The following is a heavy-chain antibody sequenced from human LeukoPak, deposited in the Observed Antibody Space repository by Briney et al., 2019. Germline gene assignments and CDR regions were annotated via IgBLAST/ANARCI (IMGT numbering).Heavy chain of an antibody. Sequence: PGGSLRLSCAASGFTFSSYGMHWVRQAPGKGLEWVAFIRYDGSNKYYADSVKGRFTISRDNSKNTLYLQMNSLRAEDTAVYYCAKDHGPAAMGPLWTNYYYYYMDVWGKGTTVTISS. D-gene: IGHD2-2*01. J-gene: IGHJ6*03. V-gene: IGHV3-30*02. CDR1: GFTFSSYG. CDR3: AKDHGPAAMGPLWTNYYYYYMDV. CDR2: IRYDGSNK.